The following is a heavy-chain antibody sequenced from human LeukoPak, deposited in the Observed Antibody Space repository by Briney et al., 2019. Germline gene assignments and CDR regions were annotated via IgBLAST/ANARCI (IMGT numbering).Heavy chain of an antibody. V-gene: IGHV4-59*12. Sequence: PSETLSLPCTVSGGSISSYYWSWIRQPPGKGLEWIGYIYYSGSTNYNPSLKSRVTISVDTSKNQFSLKLSSVTAADTAVYYCARDVVAAAGSFDYWGQGTQVTVSS. CDR1: GGSISSYY. CDR2: IYYSGST. D-gene: IGHD6-13*01. J-gene: IGHJ4*02. CDR3: ARDVVAAAGSFDY.